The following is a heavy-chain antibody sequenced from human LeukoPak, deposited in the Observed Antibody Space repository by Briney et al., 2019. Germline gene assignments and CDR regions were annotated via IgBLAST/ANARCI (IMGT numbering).Heavy chain of an antibody. D-gene: IGHD3-10*01. Sequence: SETLSLTCAVYGGSFSGYYWSWIRQPPGKGLEWIGEINHSGSTNYNPSLKSRVAISVDTSKNQFSLKLSSVTAADTAVYYCARGGPAMVQGVSVDYWGQGTLVTVSS. CDR1: GGSFSGYY. CDR3: ARGGPAMVQGVSVDY. CDR2: INHSGST. V-gene: IGHV4-34*01. J-gene: IGHJ4*02.